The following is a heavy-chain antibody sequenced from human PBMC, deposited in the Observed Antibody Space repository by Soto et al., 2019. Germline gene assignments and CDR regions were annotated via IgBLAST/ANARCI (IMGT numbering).Heavy chain of an antibody. CDR1: GDSLSGYY. V-gene: IGHV4-59*08. Sequence: PSETLSLTCTVSGDSLSGYYWSWIRQTPGKGLEWIGYFYSSGSPHHNPSLKSRVTISEDRSKNQFSLKLSSVTAADTPAYYCASFSVNYESYWGQGTRVTVSS. J-gene: IGHJ4*02. CDR2: FYSSGSP. CDR3: ASFSVNYESY. D-gene: IGHD3-3*01.